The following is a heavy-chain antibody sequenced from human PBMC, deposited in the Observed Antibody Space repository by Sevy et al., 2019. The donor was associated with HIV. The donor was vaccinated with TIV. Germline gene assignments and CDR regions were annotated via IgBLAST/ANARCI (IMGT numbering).Heavy chain of an antibody. CDR1: GYTFTNYG. V-gene: IGHV1-18*01. J-gene: IGHJ1*01. Sequence: ASVKVSYKASGYTFTNYGITWVRQAPGQGLEWMGWISRYNTNYAQNLQGRVTMTTDTSTSTVYMELRGLRSDDTAVYYCARAPSGSQGPGQYFQHWGQGTLVTVSS. CDR2: ISRYNT. D-gene: IGHD1-26*01. CDR3: ARAPSGSQGPGQYFQH.